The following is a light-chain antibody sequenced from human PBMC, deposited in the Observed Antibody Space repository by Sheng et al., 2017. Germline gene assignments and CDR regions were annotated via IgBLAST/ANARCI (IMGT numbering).Light chain of an antibody. Sequence: DIQMTKSPSSLSASVGDRVTITCQASQDITNRLNWYQQKPGKAPKLLIYAASSLQSGVPSRFSGSGSGTDFTLTISSLQPEDFATYYCQQSYSTPWTFGQGTKVEIK. CDR1: QDITNR. CDR2: AAS. CDR3: QQSYSTPWT. V-gene: IGKV1-39*01. J-gene: IGKJ1*01.